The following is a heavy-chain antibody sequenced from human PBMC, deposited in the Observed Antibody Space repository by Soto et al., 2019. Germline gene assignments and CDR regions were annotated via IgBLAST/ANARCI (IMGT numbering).Heavy chain of an antibody. CDR1: GGSISSGGYY. CDR2: IYYSGST. V-gene: IGHV4-31*03. CDR3: ARGERWGGYSYFDY. D-gene: IGHD3-3*01. J-gene: IGHJ4*02. Sequence: PSETLSLTCTVSGGSISSGGYYWSWIRQHPGKGLEWIGYIYYSGSTYYNPSLKSRVTISVDTSKNQFSLKLSSVTAADTAVYYCARGERWGGYSYFDYWGQGTLVTVSS.